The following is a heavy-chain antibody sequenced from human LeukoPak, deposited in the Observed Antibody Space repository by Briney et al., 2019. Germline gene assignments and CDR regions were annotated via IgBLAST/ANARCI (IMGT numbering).Heavy chain of an antibody. D-gene: IGHD2-2*01. CDR2: INPNSGGT. V-gene: IGHV1-2*02. CDR1: GYTFTGYY. J-gene: IGHJ4*02. Sequence: ASVKVSCKASGYTFTGYYMHWVRQAPGQGLEWMGWINPNSGGTNYAQRFQGRVTMTRDTSISTAYMELSRLRSDDTAVYYCARLGVPTAIVYFDYWGQGTLVTVSS. CDR3: ARLGVPTAIVYFDY.